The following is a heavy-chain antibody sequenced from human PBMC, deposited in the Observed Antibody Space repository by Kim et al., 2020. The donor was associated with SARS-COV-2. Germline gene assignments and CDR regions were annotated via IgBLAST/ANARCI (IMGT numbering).Heavy chain of an antibody. V-gene: IGHV4-4*07. J-gene: IGHJ5*02. Sequence: SETLSLTCTVSGGSISSYYWSWIRQPAGKGLEWIGRIYTSGSTNYNPSLKSRVTMSVDTSKNQFSLKLSSVTAADTAVYYCAREGDGLRYSYGAQPHWFDPWGQGTLVTVSS. CDR1: GGSISSYY. D-gene: IGHD5-18*01. CDR2: IYTSGST. CDR3: AREGDGLRYSYGAQPHWFDP.